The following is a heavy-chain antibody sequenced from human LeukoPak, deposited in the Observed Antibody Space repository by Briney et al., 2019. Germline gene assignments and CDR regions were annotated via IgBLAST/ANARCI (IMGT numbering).Heavy chain of an antibody. Sequence: SVKVSCKASGGTFSSYAISWVRQAPGQGLEWMGGIIPIFGTANYAQKFQGRVTITTDESTSTAHMELSSLRSEDTAVYYCARGRWTGYCSSTSCYSGLDPWGQGTLVTVSS. D-gene: IGHD2-2*02. J-gene: IGHJ5*02. V-gene: IGHV1-69*05. CDR1: GGTFSSYA. CDR2: IIPIFGTA. CDR3: ARGRWTGYCSSTSCYSGLDP.